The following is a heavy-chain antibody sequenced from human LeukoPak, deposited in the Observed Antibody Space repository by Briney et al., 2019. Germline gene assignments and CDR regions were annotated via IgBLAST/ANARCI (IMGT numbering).Heavy chain of an antibody. CDR1: GFTFSGSA. V-gene: IGHV3-73*01. D-gene: IGHD4-17*01. Sequence: GGSLRLSCAASGFTFSGSAIHWVRQASGKGLEWVGRIRSESNTYATAYAASVKGRFTVSRDDSKNTAYLQLDSLTTEDTAVYYCAKDLDWTWATVTTGGAFDIWGQGTMVTVSS. J-gene: IGHJ3*02. CDR3: AKDLDWTWATVTTGGAFDI. CDR2: IRSESNTYAT.